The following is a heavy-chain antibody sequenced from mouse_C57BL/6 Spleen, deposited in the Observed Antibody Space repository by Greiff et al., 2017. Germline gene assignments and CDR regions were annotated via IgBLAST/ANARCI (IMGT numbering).Heavy chain of an antibody. Sequence: DVHLVESGGDLVKPGGSLKLSCAASGFTFSSYGMSWVRQTPDKRLEWVATISSGGSYTYYPDSVKGRFTISRDNAKNTLYLQMSSLKSEDTAMYYCARHAAGYFDYWGQGTTLTVSS. CDR1: GFTFSSYG. V-gene: IGHV5-6*01. CDR3: ARHAAGYFDY. CDR2: ISSGGSYT. J-gene: IGHJ2*01. D-gene: IGHD1-2*01.